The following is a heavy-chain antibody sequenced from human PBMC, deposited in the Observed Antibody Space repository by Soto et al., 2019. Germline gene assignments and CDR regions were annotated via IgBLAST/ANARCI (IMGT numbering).Heavy chain of an antibody. D-gene: IGHD1-1*01. V-gene: IGHV1-18*01. J-gene: IGHJ4*02. CDR3: ARGRYGDY. Sequence: QVHLVQSGAEVKKPGASVKVSCKGSGYGFTTYGITWVRQAPGQGLEWMAWISAHNGNTNYAQKLQGRVTVTRDTSTSTAYLGLRSLRSDDTAVYYCARGRYGDYWGQGALVSFSS. CDR2: ISAHNGNT. CDR1: GYGFTTYG.